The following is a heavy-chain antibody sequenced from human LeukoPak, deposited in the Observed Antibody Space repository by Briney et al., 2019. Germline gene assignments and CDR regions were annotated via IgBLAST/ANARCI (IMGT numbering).Heavy chain of an antibody. D-gene: IGHD3-10*01. CDR1: GGSISSSSYY. J-gene: IGHJ4*02. CDR2: IYYSGST. CDR3: ARDQWFGESPHYYFDY. V-gene: IGHV4-39*02. Sequence: SETLSLTCTVSGGSISSSSYYWGWIRQPPGKGLEWIGSIYYSGSTYYNPSLKSRVTISVDTSKNQFSLKLSSVTAEDTAVYYCARDQWFGESPHYYFDYWGQGTLVTVSS.